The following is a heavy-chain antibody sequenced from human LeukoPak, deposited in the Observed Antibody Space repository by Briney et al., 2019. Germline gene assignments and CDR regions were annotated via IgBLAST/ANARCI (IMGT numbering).Heavy chain of an antibody. CDR1: GFTFSSYA. D-gene: IGHD6-19*01. CDR3: ARSHFPSGWYEGDAFDI. J-gene: IGHJ3*02. CDR2: ISSNGGST. Sequence: PGGSLRLSCAASGFTFSSYAMHWVRQAPGKGLEYVSAISSNGGSTYYANSVKGRFTISRDNSKNTLYLQMGSLRAEDMAVYYCARSHFPSGWYEGDAFDIWGQGTMVTVSS. V-gene: IGHV3-64*01.